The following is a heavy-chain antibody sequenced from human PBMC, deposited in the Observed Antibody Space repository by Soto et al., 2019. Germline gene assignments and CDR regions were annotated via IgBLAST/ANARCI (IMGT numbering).Heavy chain of an antibody. CDR1: GGSFSGYY. CDR3: ARDGGSGAFLDI. J-gene: IGHJ3*02. Sequence: SGTLSLTCAVYGGSFSGYYWSWIRQPPGKGLEWIGEINHSGRINYNPSLKSRVTISVDRSKNQFSLKLSSVTAADTSVYYCARDGGSGAFLDIWSQGTMVTVSS. D-gene: IGHD2-15*01. CDR2: INHSGRI. V-gene: IGHV4-34*01.